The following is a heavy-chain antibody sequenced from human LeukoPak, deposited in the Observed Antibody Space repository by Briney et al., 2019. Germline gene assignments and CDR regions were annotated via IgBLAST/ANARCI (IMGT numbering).Heavy chain of an antibody. Sequence: GGSLRLSCAASGFTFSSYWMNWARQAPGKGLEWVASINHNGNVNYYVDSVKGRFTISRDNAKNSLYLQMNSLRAEDTAVYYCARDRYCSGGSCYANLIDYWGQGTPVTVSS. D-gene: IGHD2-15*01. V-gene: IGHV3-7*01. CDR3: ARDRYCSGGSCYANLIDY. CDR1: GFTFSSYW. CDR2: INHNGNVN. J-gene: IGHJ4*02.